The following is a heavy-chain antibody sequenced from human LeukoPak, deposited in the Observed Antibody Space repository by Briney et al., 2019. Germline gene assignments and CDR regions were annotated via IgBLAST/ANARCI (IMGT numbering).Heavy chain of an antibody. V-gene: IGHV4-59*08. Sequence: SETLSLTCTVSGGSISSYYWSWIRQPPGKGLEWIGYIYYSGSTNYNPSLKSRVTISVDTSKNQFSLKLSSVTAADTAVYYCARLNRNFDYWGQGTLVTVSS. CDR2: IYYSGST. D-gene: IGHD1-14*01. J-gene: IGHJ4*02. CDR3: ARLNRNFDY. CDR1: GGSISSYY.